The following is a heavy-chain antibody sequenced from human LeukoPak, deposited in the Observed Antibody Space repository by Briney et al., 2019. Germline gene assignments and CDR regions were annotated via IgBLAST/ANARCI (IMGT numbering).Heavy chain of an antibody. J-gene: IGHJ4*02. V-gene: IGHV3-23*01. CDR3: AKGRGTTVTSAANY. CDR1: GFTFSDHY. Sequence: RGCLRLSCAASGFTFSDHYMDSVRQAPGKGLEWVSSISGSNDNTYYADSVKDRFTISRDNSKKMLSLQMNSLRGEDTAVYYCAKGRGTTVTSAANYWGQGTLVTVSS. D-gene: IGHD4-17*01. CDR2: ISGSNDNT.